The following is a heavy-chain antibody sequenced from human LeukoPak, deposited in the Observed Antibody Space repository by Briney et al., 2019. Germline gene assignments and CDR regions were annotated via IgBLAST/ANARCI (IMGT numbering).Heavy chain of an antibody. CDR2: INPNSGGI. CDR1: GYTFTGYY. J-gene: IGHJ5*02. Sequence: ASVKVSCKASGYTFTGYYMHWVRQAPGQGLEWMGWINPNSGGINYAQKFQGRVTMTRDTSISTAYMELSRLRSDDTAVYYCARDSTIFGVVPENWFDPWGQGTMVTVSS. CDR3: ARDSTIFGVVPENWFDP. V-gene: IGHV1-2*02. D-gene: IGHD3-3*01.